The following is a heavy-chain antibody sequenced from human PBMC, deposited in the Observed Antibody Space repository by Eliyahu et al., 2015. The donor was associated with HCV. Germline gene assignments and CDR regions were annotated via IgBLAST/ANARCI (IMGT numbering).Heavy chain of an antibody. CDR2: ISGSGGST. J-gene: IGHJ4*02. CDR1: GFTFSSYA. Sequence: EVQLLESGGGLVQPGGSLRLSCAASGFTFSSYAMSWVRQAPGKGLEWVSAISGSGGSTYYADSVKGRFTISRDNSKNTLYLQMNSLRAEDTAVYYCAKEGITFGGVIVTYFDYWGQGTLVTVSS. D-gene: IGHD3-16*02. CDR3: AKEGITFGGVIVTYFDY. V-gene: IGHV3-23*01.